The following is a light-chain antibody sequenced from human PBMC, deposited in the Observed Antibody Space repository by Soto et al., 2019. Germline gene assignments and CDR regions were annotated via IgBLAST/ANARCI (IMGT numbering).Light chain of an antibody. Sequence: IQITQSPSSVSASVGDRVIITCRASQSISAYVNWYQQKPGKAPTLLIFAASNLQHGVPSRFSGSGSGTDFTLAITSLQPEDFATYYCQQSHSGRSFGQGTKVDIK. J-gene: IGKJ1*01. CDR3: QQSHSGRS. CDR2: AAS. V-gene: IGKV1-39*01. CDR1: QSISAY.